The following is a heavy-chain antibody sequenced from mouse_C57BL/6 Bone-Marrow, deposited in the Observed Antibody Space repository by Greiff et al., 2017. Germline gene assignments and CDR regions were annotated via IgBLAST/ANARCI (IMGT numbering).Heavy chain of an antibody. Sequence: QVQLQQPGAELVKPGASVKLSCKASGYTFTSYWMHWVKQRPGQGLEWIGMIHPDSGSTNYNEKFKSKATLTVDKSSSTAYMQLSSLTSADSAVYDWASPAERAWFAYGGWGTGATVT. V-gene: IGHV1-64*01. J-gene: IGHJ3*01. CDR3: ASPAERAWFAY. D-gene: IGHD1-2*01. CDR1: GYTFTSYW. CDR2: IHPDSGST.